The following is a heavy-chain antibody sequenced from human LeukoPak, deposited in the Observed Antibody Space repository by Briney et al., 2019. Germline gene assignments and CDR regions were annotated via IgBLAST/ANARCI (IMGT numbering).Heavy chain of an antibody. CDR3: AKIQDIVVVVAAPFDP. V-gene: IGHV3-23*01. CDR2: ISGSGGST. CDR1: GFTFSSYA. D-gene: IGHD2-15*01. J-gene: IGHJ5*02. Sequence: GGSLRLSCAASGFTFSSYAMSWVRQAPGKGLEWVSAISGSGGSTYYADSVKGRFTISRDNSKNTLYLQMNSLRAGDTAVYYCAKIQDIVVVVAAPFDPWGQGTLVTVSS.